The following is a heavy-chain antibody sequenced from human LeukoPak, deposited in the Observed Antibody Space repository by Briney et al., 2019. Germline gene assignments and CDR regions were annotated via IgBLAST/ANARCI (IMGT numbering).Heavy chain of an antibody. Sequence: GGSLRLSCTASGFTFSSYTMSWVRQAPGKGLKWISTITTGGPNTYYADSVKGRFTVSRDDSKNTLYLQMNSLRAEDTAVYYCAKDGGLWVSAHWGDSWGRGTLVTVSS. CDR1: GFTFSSYT. J-gene: IGHJ4*02. CDR3: AKDGGLWVSAHWGDS. D-gene: IGHD7-27*01. CDR2: ITTGGPNT. V-gene: IGHV3-23*01.